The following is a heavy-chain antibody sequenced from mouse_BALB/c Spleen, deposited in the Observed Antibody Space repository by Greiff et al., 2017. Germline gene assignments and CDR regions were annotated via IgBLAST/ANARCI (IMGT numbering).Heavy chain of an antibody. J-gene: IGHJ4*01. CDR1: GYTFTSYT. CDR3: ARKGFLYAMDY. V-gene: IGHV1-4*02. Sequence: QVQLKESAAELARPGASVKMSCKASGYTFTSYTMHWVKQRPGQGLEWIGYINPSSGYTEYNQKFKDKTTLTADKSSSTAYMQLSSLTSEDSAVYYCARKGFLYAMDYWGQGTSVTVSS. CDR2: INPSSGYT. D-gene: IGHD3-3*01.